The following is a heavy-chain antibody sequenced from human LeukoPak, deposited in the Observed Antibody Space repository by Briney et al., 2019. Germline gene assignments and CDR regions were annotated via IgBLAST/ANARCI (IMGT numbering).Heavy chain of an antibody. V-gene: IGHV1-69*04. CDR2: IIPIFGIA. J-gene: IGHJ4*02. Sequence: SVKVPCKASGGTFSSYAISWVRQAPGQGLEWMGRIIPIFGIANYAQKFQGRVTITADKSTSTAYMELSSLRSEDTAVYYRARVLGSDLDYWGQGTLVTVSS. CDR3: ARVLGSDLDY. CDR1: GGTFSSYA. D-gene: IGHD1-26*01.